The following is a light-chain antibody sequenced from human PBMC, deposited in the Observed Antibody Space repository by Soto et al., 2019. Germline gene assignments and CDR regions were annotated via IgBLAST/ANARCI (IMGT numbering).Light chain of an antibody. CDR1: QSVDTC. CDR2: KAS. CDR3: QQFYRYPWT. V-gene: IGKV1-5*03. J-gene: IGKJ1*01. Sequence: DIQMTQSPSTLSASVGDRVTITCRASQSVDTCLAWYQQKPGKAPHLLIYKASSLETGVPSRFSGSGSVTDFTLTISSLQPDYFATYYCQQFYRYPWTFGQGTKVEIK.